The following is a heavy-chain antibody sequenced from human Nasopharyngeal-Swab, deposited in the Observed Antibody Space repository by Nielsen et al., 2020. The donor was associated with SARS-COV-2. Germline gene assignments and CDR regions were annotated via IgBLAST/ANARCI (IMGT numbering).Heavy chain of an antibody. D-gene: IGHD2-15*01. CDR3: ARGYCLIRGCARSDNDYGVDV. J-gene: IGHJ6*02. CDR2: VFYTGDT. CDR1: GGSESSSDHY. Sequence: SETLSLTCTVSGGSESSSDHYWGRLRQTPGKGLDWIGSVFYTGDTNYNPALKSRVTVSVDTSKNQLSLTLTSVTAADTSVYFCARGYCLIRGCARSDNDYGVDVWGQGRRVTVSS. V-gene: IGHV4-39*01.